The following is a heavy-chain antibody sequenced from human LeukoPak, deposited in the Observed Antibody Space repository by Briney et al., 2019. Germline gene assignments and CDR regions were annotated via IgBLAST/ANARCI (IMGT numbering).Heavy chain of an antibody. CDR3: ARAKRNSGWSRVAAFDI. J-gene: IGHJ3*02. Sequence: ASVKVSCKASGYTFTSYYMHWVRQAPGQGLEWMGIINPSGGSTSYAQKFQGRVTMTRDTSKNQFSLKLSSVTAADTAVYYCARAKRNSGWSRVAAFDIWGQGTMVTVSS. CDR2: INPSGGST. CDR1: GYTFTSYY. V-gene: IGHV1-46*01. D-gene: IGHD6-19*01.